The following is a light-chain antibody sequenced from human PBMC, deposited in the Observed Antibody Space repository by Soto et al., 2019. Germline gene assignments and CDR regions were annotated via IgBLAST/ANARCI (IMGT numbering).Light chain of an antibody. CDR2: AAS. Sequence: DVQMTQSPSSLSASVGDRVTITCRASQSISSYLNWYQQKPGKAPKLLIYAASSLQSGVPSRFSGSGSGTDFTLTISSLQPEDFATYYRQHSYSTPTFGQGTKLEIK. V-gene: IGKV1-39*01. CDR3: QHSYSTPT. J-gene: IGKJ2*01. CDR1: QSISSY.